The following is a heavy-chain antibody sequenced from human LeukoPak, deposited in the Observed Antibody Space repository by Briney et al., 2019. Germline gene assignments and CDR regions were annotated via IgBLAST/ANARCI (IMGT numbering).Heavy chain of an antibody. Sequence: AASVKVSCKASGYTFTSYDINWVRQATGPGLEWMGWMNPNSGNTGYAQKFQGRVTMTRNTSISTAYMELSSLRSEDTAVYYCARPSRKYNWNYISWGQGTLVTVSS. V-gene: IGHV1-8*01. CDR3: ARPSRKYNWNYIS. D-gene: IGHD1-7*01. J-gene: IGHJ5*02. CDR2: MNPNSGNT. CDR1: GYTFTSYD.